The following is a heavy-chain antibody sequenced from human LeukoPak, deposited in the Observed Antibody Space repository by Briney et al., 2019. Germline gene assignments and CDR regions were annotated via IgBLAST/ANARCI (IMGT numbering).Heavy chain of an antibody. CDR1: GGSISSYY. CDR2: IYYSGST. D-gene: IGHD5-18*01. Sequence: PSETLSLTCTVSGGSISSYYWSWIRQPPGKGLEWIGYIYYSGSTNYNPSLKSRVTISVDTSKNQFSLKLSSVTAADTAVYYCARTGGYSYGFGPNWFDPWGQGTLVTVSS. J-gene: IGHJ5*02. V-gene: IGHV4-59*01. CDR3: ARTGGYSYGFGPNWFDP.